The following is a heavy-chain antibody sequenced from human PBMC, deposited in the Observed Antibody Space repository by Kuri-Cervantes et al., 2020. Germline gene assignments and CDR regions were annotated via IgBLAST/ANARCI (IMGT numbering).Heavy chain of an antibody. J-gene: IGHJ3*02. CDR3: ARDSGYDSFDI. Sequence: GGSLRLSCAASGFTFDGHAMHWVRQAPGKGLEWVSGISWRRDNIGYVDSVKGRFTISRDNAKKSLYLGMHSLRAEDTAVYYCARDSGYDSFDIWGRGTMVTVSS. CDR2: ISWRRDNI. V-gene: IGHV3-9*01. CDR1: GFTFDGHA. D-gene: IGHD3-22*01.